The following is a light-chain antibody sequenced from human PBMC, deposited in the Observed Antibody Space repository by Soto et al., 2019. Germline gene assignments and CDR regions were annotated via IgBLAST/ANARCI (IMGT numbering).Light chain of an antibody. CDR1: QSISRY. V-gene: IGKV3-20*01. CDR3: QHYGSSPR. CDR2: GAS. Sequence: IVLTQSPGTLSLSPGERTTLSCRASQSISRYLAWYQQKPGQGPRLLIYGASSRATGTPDRFSGSGSGTDFTLTINRLEPEDCAVYYCQHYGSSPRFGQGTKVDIK. J-gene: IGKJ1*01.